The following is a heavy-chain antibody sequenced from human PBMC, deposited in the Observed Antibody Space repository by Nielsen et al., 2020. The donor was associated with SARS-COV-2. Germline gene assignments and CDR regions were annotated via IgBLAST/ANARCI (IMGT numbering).Heavy chain of an antibody. CDR1: GFTFSSYG. CDR2: ISYDGSNK. CDR3: AKPGIQLWFPPDY. J-gene: IGHJ4*02. D-gene: IGHD5-18*01. Sequence: GESLKISCAASGFTFSSYGMHWVRQAPGKGLEWVAVISYDGSNKYYADSVKGRFTISRDNSKNTLYLQMNSLRAEDTAVYYCAKPGIQLWFPPDYWGQGTLVTVSS. V-gene: IGHV3-30*18.